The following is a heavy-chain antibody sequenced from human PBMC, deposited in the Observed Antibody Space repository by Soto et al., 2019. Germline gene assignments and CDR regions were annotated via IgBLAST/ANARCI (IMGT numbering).Heavy chain of an antibody. CDR3: ARRWGRTFDY. J-gene: IGHJ4*02. V-gene: IGHV4-59*08. Sequence: QVQLQESGPGLVKPSETLSLTCTVSGGSISSYYWSWIRQPPGKGLEWIGYIDYSGSTNYTPSLKSRVTISVATSKNQFSLKLSSVTAADTAVYYCARRWGRTFDYWGQGTLVTVSS. CDR2: IDYSGST. D-gene: IGHD1-26*01. CDR1: GGSISSYY.